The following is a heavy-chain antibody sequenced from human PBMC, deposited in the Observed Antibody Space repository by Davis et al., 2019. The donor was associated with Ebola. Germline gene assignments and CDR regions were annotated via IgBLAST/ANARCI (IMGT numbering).Heavy chain of an antibody. CDR1: GGTFSSYA. D-gene: IGHD2-21*02. CDR2: IIPLLGIA. J-gene: IGHJ6*02. Sequence: SVKVSCKASGGTFSSYAISWVRQAPGQGLEWMGRIIPLLGIANYAQKFQGRVTITADKSTSTAYMELSSLRSEDTAVYYCARDPYCGGDCYPYYYYGMDVWGQGTTVTVSS. V-gene: IGHV1-69*04. CDR3: ARDPYCGGDCYPYYYYGMDV.